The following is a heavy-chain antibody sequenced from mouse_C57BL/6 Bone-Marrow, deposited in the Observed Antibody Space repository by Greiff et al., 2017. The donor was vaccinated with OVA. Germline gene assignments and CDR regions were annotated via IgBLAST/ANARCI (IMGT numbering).Heavy chain of an antibody. CDR2: INPNNGGT. D-gene: IGHD1-1*01. CDR3: ARDGGSRGMDY. J-gene: IGHJ4*01. Sequence: EVQLQQSGPELVKPGASVKISCKASGYTFTDYYMNWVKQSHGQSLEWIGDINPNNGGTSYNQKFKGKATLTVDKSSSTAYMELRSLTSEDSAVYYCARDGGSRGMDYWGQGTSVTVSS. V-gene: IGHV1-26*01. CDR1: GYTFTDYY.